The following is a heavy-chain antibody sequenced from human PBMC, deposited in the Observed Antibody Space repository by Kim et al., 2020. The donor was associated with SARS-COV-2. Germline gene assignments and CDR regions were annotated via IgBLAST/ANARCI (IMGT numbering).Heavy chain of an antibody. CDR2: ISYDGSNK. V-gene: IGHV3-30*04. D-gene: IGHD3-22*01. CDR3: ARVPVPGHYYDSSAYYFGQAVYFDY. J-gene: IGHJ4*02. Sequence: GGSLRLSCAASGFTFSSYAMHWVRQAPGKGLEWVAVISYDGSNKYYVDSVKGRFTISRDKAKNTLYLQMNSLRAEDTAVYYCARVPVPGHYYDSSAYYFGQAVYFDYWGQGTRVTVSS. CDR1: GFTFSSYA.